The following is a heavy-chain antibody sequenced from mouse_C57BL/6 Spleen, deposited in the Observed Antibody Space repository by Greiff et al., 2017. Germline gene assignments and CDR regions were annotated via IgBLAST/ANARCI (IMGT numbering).Heavy chain of an antibody. D-gene: IGHD1-1*01. J-gene: IGHJ4*01. Sequence: EVKLVESGPELVKPGASVKISCKASGYSFTDYNMNWVKQSNGKSLEWIGDIYPGSGSTNYNEKFKSKATLTVDTSSSTAYMQLSSLTSEDSAVYYCARGDYYVNYWGQGTSVTVSS. CDR3: ARGDYYVNY. V-gene: IGHV1-39*01. CDR1: GYSFTDYN. CDR2: IYPGSGST.